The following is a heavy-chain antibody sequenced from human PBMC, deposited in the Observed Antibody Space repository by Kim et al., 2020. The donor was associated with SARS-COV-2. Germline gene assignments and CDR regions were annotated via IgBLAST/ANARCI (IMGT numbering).Heavy chain of an antibody. CDR1: GFTFSNAW. V-gene: IGHV3-15*01. CDR2: IKSKTDGGTT. D-gene: IGHD3-22*01. CDR3: TTKNTQGPWGYYYDSSPKEFDAFDI. J-gene: IGHJ3*02. Sequence: GGSLRLSCAASGFTFSNAWMSWVRQAPGKGLEWVGRIKSKTDGGTTDYAAPVKGRFTISRDDSKNTLYLQMNSLKTEDTAVYYCTTKNTQGPWGYYYDSSPKEFDAFDIWGQGTMVTVSS.